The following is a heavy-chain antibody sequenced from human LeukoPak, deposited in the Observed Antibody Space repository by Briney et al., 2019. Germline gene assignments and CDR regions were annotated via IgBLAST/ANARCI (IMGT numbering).Heavy chain of an antibody. Sequence: ASVKVSCKASGYTFTSYDINWVRQATGQGLEWMGWMNPNSGNTGYAQKFQGRVTMTRNTSISTAYMELSSLRSEDTAVYYCARAQSIAAADNFDYWDQGTLVTVSS. CDR2: MNPNSGNT. CDR1: GYTFTSYD. J-gene: IGHJ4*02. V-gene: IGHV1-8*01. CDR3: ARAQSIAAADNFDY. D-gene: IGHD6-13*01.